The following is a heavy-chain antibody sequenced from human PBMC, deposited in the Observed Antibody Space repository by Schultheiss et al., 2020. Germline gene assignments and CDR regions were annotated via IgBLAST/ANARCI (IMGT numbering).Heavy chain of an antibody. V-gene: IGHV4-59*01. D-gene: IGHD1-1*01. CDR3: ARSPVWSPARYFDL. CDR2: IYYSGST. J-gene: IGHJ6*02. Sequence: SETLSLTCTVSGGSISSYYWSWIRQPPGKGLEWIGYIYYSGSTNYNPSLKSRVIISLDTSKSQFSLDLNSVTAADTAVYYCARSPVWSPARYFDLWGQGTTVTVSS. CDR1: GGSISSYY.